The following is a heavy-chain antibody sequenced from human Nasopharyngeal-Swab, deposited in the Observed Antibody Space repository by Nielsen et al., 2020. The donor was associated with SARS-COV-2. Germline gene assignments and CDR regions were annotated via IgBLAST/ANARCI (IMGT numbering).Heavy chain of an antibody. V-gene: IGHV1-3*01. Sequence: ASVKVSCKASGYTFTSYAMHWVRQAPGQRLEWMGWINARNGNTKYSQKFQGRVTITRDTSASTAYMELSSLRSEDTAVYYCAVGKMAAGDYYYYYGMDVWGQGTTVTVSS. CDR1: GYTFTSYA. J-gene: IGHJ6*02. D-gene: IGHD6-13*01. CDR3: AVGKMAAGDYYYYYGMDV. CDR2: INARNGNT.